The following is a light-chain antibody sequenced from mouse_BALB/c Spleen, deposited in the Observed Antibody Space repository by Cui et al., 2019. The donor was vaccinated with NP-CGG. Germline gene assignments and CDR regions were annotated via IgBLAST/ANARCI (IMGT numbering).Light chain of an antibody. J-gene: IGLJ1*01. CDR3: ALWYSDHWV. Sequence: QAVVTQKYTLTTPPGETVTLTCRSSTGAVTTSNYANWVQQKPDHLFTGLIGGTNNRAPGIPARFSGSLIGDKAALTITGAQTEDEAIYFCALWYSDHWVFGGGTKLTVL. CDR1: TGAVTTSNY. CDR2: GTN. V-gene: IGLV1*01.